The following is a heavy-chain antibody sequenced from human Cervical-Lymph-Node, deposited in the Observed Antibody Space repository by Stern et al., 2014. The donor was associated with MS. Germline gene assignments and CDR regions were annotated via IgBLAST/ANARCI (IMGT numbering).Heavy chain of an antibody. CDR1: GFTFSSYG. CDR3: AKDGCSSTSCYIEEYWFDS. J-gene: IGHJ5*01. D-gene: IGHD2-2*02. Sequence: VQLVESGGGVVQPGRSLRLYCAASGFTFSSYGMRWVRQAPGKGLEWVAIISFDGSNQYYADSVKCRFTISRDNSKNTLYLQMNSLRAEDTAVYYCAKDGCSSTSCYIEEYWFDSWGQGTLVTVSS. CDR2: ISFDGSNQ. V-gene: IGHV3-30*18.